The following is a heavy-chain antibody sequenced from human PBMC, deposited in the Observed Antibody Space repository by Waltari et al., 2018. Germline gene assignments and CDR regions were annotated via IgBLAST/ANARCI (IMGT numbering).Heavy chain of an antibody. CDR3: VTARIMRSVGGVLVIDHGLRAGYFQF. CDR1: GYTLYALS. Sequence: QVQLVQSGAEVKKPGASVKVSCKLPGYTLYALSINWVRHAPAKGLEWMGGFDPEQGETIYAQKFQGRVTITEDTTTETAYRQVTSLRSDDTAVYFCVTARIMRSVGGVLVIDHGLRAGYFQFWGQGTLVAVSS. D-gene: IGHD3-16*02. J-gene: IGHJ1*01. V-gene: IGHV1-24*01. CDR2: FDPEQGET.